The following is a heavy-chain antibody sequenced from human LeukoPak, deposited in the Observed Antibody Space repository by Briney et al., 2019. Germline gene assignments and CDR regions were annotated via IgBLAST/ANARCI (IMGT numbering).Heavy chain of an antibody. CDR3: TRYCSSSSCYKPP. V-gene: IGHV3-15*01. CDR2: IKSKTDGGTT. D-gene: IGHD2-2*02. CDR1: GFSFTNAW. J-gene: IGHJ5*02. Sequence: GGSLRLSCAASGFSFTNAWMSWVRKAPGKGLEWVGRIKSKTDGGTTDYAAPVKGRFTISRDDSKNTLCLQMNSLKTEDTAVYFCTRYCSSSSCYKPPWGQGTLVTVSS.